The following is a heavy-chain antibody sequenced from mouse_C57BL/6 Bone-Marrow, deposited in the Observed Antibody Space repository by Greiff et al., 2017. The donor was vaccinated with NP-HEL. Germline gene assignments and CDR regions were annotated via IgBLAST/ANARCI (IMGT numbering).Heavy chain of an antibody. D-gene: IGHD1-1*01. CDR1: GYTFTSYW. J-gene: IGHJ1*03. Sequence: QVQLKESGTELVKPGASVKLSCKASGYTFTSYWMHWVKQRPGQGLEWIGNINPSNGGTNYNEKFKSKATLTVDKSSSTAYMQLSSRTSEDSAVYYCARLLLRYWYFDVWGTGTTVTVSS. V-gene: IGHV1-53*01. CDR2: INPSNGGT. CDR3: ARLLLRYWYFDV.